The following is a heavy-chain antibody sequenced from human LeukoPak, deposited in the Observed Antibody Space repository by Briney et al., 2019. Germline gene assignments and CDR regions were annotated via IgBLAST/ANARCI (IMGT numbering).Heavy chain of an antibody. V-gene: IGHV3-30*04. J-gene: IGHJ4*02. CDR1: GFTFSNFA. CDR2: ISSDGSYK. CDR3: ARASTDSWIDN. Sequence: GGSLRPSCAASGFTFSNFALYGVRQAPGKGLEWVTVISSDGSYKYYADSVKGRFTISRDNSKNTVYLQMNSLRDEDTAVYYCARASTDSWIDNWGQGTLVTVSS. D-gene: IGHD6-13*01.